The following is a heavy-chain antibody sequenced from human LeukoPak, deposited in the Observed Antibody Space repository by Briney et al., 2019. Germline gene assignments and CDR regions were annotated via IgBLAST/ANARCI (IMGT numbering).Heavy chain of an antibody. V-gene: IGHV1-69*06. CDR1: GGTFSSYA. D-gene: IGHD5-18*01. Sequence: SVKVSCKASGGTFSSYAISWVRQAPGQGLEWMGGIIPIFGTANYAQKFQGRVTITADKSTSTAYMELSSLRSEDTAVYYCARAVVPYSYGGGNDYWGQGTLVTVSS. CDR2: IIPIFGTA. CDR3: ARAVVPYSYGGGNDY. J-gene: IGHJ4*02.